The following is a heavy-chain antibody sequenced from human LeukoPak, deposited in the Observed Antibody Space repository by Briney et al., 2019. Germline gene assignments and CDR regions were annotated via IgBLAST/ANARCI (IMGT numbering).Heavy chain of an antibody. CDR1: GRSISSYY. D-gene: IGHD3-9*01. Sequence: SETLSLTCTVSGRSISSYYWSWIRQPPGKGLEWIGYIYYSWSTNYNPSLKSRVTISVDTSKNQFSLKLSSVTAADTAVYYCARVRGYDILTGYFDYWGQGTLVTVSS. V-gene: IGHV4-59*01. J-gene: IGHJ4*02. CDR3: ARVRGYDILTGYFDY. CDR2: IYYSWST.